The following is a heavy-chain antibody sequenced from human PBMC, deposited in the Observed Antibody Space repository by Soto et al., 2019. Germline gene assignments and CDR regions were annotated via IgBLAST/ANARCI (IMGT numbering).Heavy chain of an antibody. Sequence: EVRLLESGGGLAQPGESLRLSCAASGFTFSSYAMSWFRQAPGKGLEWVSGIRGSGDRTYYADSVKGRFTISRDNSKNTLYLQVNSLRVEDTAVYFCAKGSTDLIIVPGGDPWGQGTLVTVSS. CDR3: AKGSTDLIIVPGGDP. D-gene: IGHD2-2*01. V-gene: IGHV3-23*01. CDR2: IRGSGDRT. CDR1: GFTFSSYA. J-gene: IGHJ5*02.